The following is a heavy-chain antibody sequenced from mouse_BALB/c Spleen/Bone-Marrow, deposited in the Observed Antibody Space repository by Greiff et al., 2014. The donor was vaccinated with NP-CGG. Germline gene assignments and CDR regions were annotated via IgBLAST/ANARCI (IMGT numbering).Heavy chain of an antibody. J-gene: IGHJ2*01. CDR2: IYPGDGDT. CDR1: GYVLSTYW. Sequence: VQLQESGAELVRPGSSVKISCKSSGYVLSTYWINWVKQRPGQGLEWIGQIYPGDGDTDFNGKFKDKATLTADESSNTAYMQLSSLTSEDSAVYFCARGGISVDYWGQGTTLTVSS. V-gene: IGHV1-80*01. CDR3: ARGGISVDY.